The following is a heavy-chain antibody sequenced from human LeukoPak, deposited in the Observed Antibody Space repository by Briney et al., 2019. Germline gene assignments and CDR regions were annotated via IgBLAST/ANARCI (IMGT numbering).Heavy chain of an antibody. V-gene: IGHV4-38-2*02. J-gene: IGHJ4*02. D-gene: IGHD2-2*01. Sequence: SETLSLTCTVSGYSISSGYYWAWIRQPPGKGLEWIGSIYHSGSTYYNPSLKSRVTISVDTSKNQFSLKLSSVTAADTAVCYCAGVVVPGSGGYFDYWGQRTLVTVSS. CDR2: IYHSGST. CDR1: GYSISSGYY. CDR3: AGVVVPGSGGYFDY.